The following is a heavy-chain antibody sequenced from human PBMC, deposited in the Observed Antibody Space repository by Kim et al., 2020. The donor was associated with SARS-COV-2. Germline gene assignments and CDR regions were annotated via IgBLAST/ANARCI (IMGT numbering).Heavy chain of an antibody. J-gene: IGHJ4*02. D-gene: IGHD6-13*01. V-gene: IGHV3-21*01. Sequence: ADSVKGRFTISRDNDKNSLYLQMNSLRAEDTAVYYCARGVPSSPRGYFDYWGQGTLVTVSS. CDR3: ARGVPSSPRGYFDY.